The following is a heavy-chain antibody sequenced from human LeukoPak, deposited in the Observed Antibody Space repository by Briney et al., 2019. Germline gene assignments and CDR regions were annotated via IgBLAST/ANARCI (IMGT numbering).Heavy chain of an antibody. CDR2: ISYDGSNK. J-gene: IGHJ4*02. V-gene: IGHV3-30-3*01. CDR1: GFTFSSYA. D-gene: IGHD3-22*01. Sequence: PGGSLRLSCAASGFTFSSYAMHWVRQAPGKGLEWVAVISYDGSNKYYADSVKGRFTISRDNSKNTLYLQMNSLRAEDTAVYYCARDDTLDYYDSSAKKRGPDWGQGTLVTVSS. CDR3: ARDDTLDYYDSSAKKRGPD.